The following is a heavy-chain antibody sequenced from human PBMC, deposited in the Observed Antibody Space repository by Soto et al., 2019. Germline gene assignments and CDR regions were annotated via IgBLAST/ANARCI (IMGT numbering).Heavy chain of an antibody. CDR2: ISAHNGNT. CDR3: ARGRYGDY. Sequence: QVHLVQSGAEVKKPGASVKVSCKGSGYAFATYGITWARKAPGQGLEWMGWISAHNGNTNYAQRLQGRVTVTRDTSTSTTYMELRSLRSADAAVYYCARGRYGDYWGQGAPVIVSS. CDR1: GYAFATYG. V-gene: IGHV1-18*01. J-gene: IGHJ4*02. D-gene: IGHD1-1*01.